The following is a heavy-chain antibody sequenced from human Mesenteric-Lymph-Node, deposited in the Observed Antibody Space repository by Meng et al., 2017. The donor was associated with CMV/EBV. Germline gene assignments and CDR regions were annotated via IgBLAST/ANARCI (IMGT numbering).Heavy chain of an antibody. CDR3: ARDSFVASIAVAVGYYFDY. V-gene: IGHV3-7*01. Sequence: GGSLRLSCAASGFTFSSYWMSWVRQAPGKGLEWVANIKQDGSDKYYVDSVKGRFTISRENAKNSLYLQMNSLRAEDTAVYYCARDSFVASIAVAVGYYFDYWGQGTLVTVSS. D-gene: IGHD6-13*01. CDR1: GFTFSSYW. J-gene: IGHJ4*02. CDR2: IKQDGSDK.